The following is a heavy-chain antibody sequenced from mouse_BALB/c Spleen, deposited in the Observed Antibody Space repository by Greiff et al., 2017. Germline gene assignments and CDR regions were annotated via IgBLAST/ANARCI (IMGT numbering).Heavy chain of an antibody. Sequence: VMFVESGPGLVAPSQSLSITCTVSGFSLTSYGVHWVRQPPGKGLEWLGVIWAGGSTNYNSALMSRLSISKDNSKSQVFLKMNSLQTDDTAMYYCARVSYYGNYLLRSMDYWGQGTSVTVSS. J-gene: IGHJ4*01. CDR2: IWAGGST. CDR3: ARVSYYGNYLLRSMDY. D-gene: IGHD2-10*01. CDR1: GFSLTSYG. V-gene: IGHV2-9*02.